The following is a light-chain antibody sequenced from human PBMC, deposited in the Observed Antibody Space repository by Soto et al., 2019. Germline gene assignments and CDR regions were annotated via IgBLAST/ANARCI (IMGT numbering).Light chain of an antibody. CDR3: QQYGSSRLT. Sequence: DTQMTQSPSTLSASVGDRVTITCRATQNIISWLAWYQQKPGKAPKLVIYDACILENGVLSRFSGSGSGTEFTLTISRLEPEDFAVYYCQQYGSSRLTFGGGTKVDIK. J-gene: IGKJ4*01. CDR1: QNIISW. V-gene: IGKV1-5*01. CDR2: DAC.